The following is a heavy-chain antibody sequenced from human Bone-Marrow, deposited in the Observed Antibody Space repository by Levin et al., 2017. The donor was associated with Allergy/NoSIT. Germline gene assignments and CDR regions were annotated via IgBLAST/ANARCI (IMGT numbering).Heavy chain of an antibody. V-gene: IGHV4-30-4*01. CDR2: IYYSGST. CDR1: GGSISSGNYY. Sequence: LRLSCTVSGGSISSGNYYWSWILHTPGKGLEWIGYIYYSGSTYYNPSLKSRLTISVDTSKNQFSLNLTSVTTADTAVYYCATGSGSYKIYFAYWGQGTLVTVSS. CDR3: ATGSGSYKIYFAY. J-gene: IGHJ4*02. D-gene: IGHD3-10*01.